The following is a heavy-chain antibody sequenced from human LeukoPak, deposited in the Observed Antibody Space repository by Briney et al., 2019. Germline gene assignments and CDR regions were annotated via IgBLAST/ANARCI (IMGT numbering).Heavy chain of an antibody. CDR1: GGSISSCY. D-gene: IGHD3-9*01. CDR3: ARDRSVRYFDWLSDYYYGMDV. CDR2: IYYSGST. V-gene: IGHV4-59*01. J-gene: IGHJ6*02. Sequence: SETLSLTCTVSGGSISSCYWSWIRQPPGKGLEWIGYIYYSGSTNYNPSLKSRVTISVDTSKNQFSLKLSSVTAADTAVYYCARDRSVRYFDWLSDYYYGMDVWGQGTTVTVSS.